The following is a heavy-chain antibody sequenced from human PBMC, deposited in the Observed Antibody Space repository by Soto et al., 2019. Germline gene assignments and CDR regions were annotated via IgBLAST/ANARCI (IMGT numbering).Heavy chain of an antibody. D-gene: IGHD3-10*01. V-gene: IGHV1-58*01. CDR3: AADEVYGSVGLGLVNAFDI. Sequence: ASVKVSCKASGFTFTSSAVQWVRQARGQRLEWIGWIVVGSGNTNYAQKFQERVTITRDMSTSTAYMELSSLRSEDTAVYYCAADEVYGSVGLGLVNAFDIWGQGTMVTVAS. CDR2: IVVGSGNT. J-gene: IGHJ3*02. CDR1: GFTFTSSA.